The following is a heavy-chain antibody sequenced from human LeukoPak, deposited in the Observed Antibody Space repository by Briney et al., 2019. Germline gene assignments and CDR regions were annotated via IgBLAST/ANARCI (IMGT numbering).Heavy chain of an antibody. J-gene: IGHJ4*02. V-gene: IGHV4-30-4*08. CDR3: ARCPYDSSGYYPLNFDY. CDR1: GGSISSGDYY. D-gene: IGHD3-22*01. CDR2: IYYSGST. Sequence: PSQTLPLTCTVSGGSISSGDYYWSWIRQPPGKGLEWIGYIYYSGSTYYNPSLKSRVTISVDTSKNQFSLKLSSVTAADTAVYYCARCPYDSSGYYPLNFDYWGQGTLVTVSS.